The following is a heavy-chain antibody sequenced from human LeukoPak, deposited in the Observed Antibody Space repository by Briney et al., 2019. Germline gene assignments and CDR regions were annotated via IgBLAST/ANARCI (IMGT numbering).Heavy chain of an antibody. J-gene: IGHJ4*02. V-gene: IGHV3-23*01. CDR2: ISAGGGGT. Sequence: GGSLRLSCAASGFTFSSYAMSWVRQAPGKGLEWVSAISAGGGGTYYADSVEGRFTISRDNSKDTLFLQTNSLRAEDTAVYYCARKGQGYYFEYWGQRALVTVSS. CDR1: GFTFSSYA. CDR3: ARKGQGYYFEY.